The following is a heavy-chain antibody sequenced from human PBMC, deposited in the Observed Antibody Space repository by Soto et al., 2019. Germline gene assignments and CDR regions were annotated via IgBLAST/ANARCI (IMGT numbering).Heavy chain of an antibody. CDR3: AREGGGSSYGGGGMDV. D-gene: IGHD6-13*01. J-gene: IGHJ6*02. V-gene: IGHV4-31*03. CDR2: IYYSGST. CDR1: GGSISSGGYY. Sequence: QVQLQESGPGLVKPSQTLSLTCTVSGGSISSGGYYWSWIRQHPGKGLEWIGYIYYSGSTYYNPSLKRRVTISVGTSKNQSSLKLSSVTAADTAGYYWAREGGGSSYGGGGMDVWGQGTTVTVSS.